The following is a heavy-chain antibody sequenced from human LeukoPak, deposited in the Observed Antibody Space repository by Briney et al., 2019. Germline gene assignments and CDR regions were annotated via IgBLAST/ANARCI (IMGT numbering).Heavy chain of an antibody. CDR2: IYYSGST. CDR3: ARGDNYYDCDY. CDR1: GGSISSGGYY. J-gene: IGHJ4*02. V-gene: IGHV4-31*03. D-gene: IGHD3-22*01. Sequence: SEALSLTCTVSGGSISSGGYYWSWIRQHPGKGLEWIGYIYYSGSTYYNPSLKSRVTISVDTSKNQFSLKLSSVTAADTAVYYCARGDNYYDCDYWGQGTLVTVSS.